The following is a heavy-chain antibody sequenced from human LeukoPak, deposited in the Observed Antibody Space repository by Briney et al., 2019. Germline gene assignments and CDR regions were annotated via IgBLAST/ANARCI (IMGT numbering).Heavy chain of an antibody. CDR3: AKDGDYESLYYYYYYMDV. J-gene: IGHJ6*03. Sequence: GGSLRLSCAASGFTFSSYAMHWVRQAPGKGLEYVSAISSNGGSTYYANSVKGRLTISRDNSKNTLYLQMNSLRAEDTAVYYCAKDGDYESLYYYYYYMDVWGKGTTVTISS. CDR1: GFTFSSYA. CDR2: ISSNGGST. D-gene: IGHD4-17*01. V-gene: IGHV3-64*01.